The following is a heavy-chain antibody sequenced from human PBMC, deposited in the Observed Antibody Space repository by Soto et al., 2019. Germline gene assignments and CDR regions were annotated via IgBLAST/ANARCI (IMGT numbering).Heavy chain of an antibody. CDR3: ASSYYYGSGSYPNGMDV. D-gene: IGHD3-10*01. V-gene: IGHV1-69*04. J-gene: IGHJ6*02. CDR2: IIPILGIA. CDR1: GYTFTSYG. Sequence: SVKVSCKASGYTFTSYGISWVRQAPGQGLEWMGRIIPILGIANYAQKFQGRVTITADKSTSTAYMELSSLRSEDTAVYYCASSYYYGSGSYPNGMDVWGQGTTVTVSS.